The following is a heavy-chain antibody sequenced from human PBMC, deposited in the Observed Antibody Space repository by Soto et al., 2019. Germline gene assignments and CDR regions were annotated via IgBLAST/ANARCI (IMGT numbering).Heavy chain of an antibody. CDR1: MC. Sequence: MCVSWLRQPPGKALEWLALIDWDDDKYYSTSLKTRLTISKDTSKNQVVLTMTNMDPVDSSLYYGARIGYGDYVFDYWGQGTLDTVSS. J-gene: IGHJ4*02. CDR2: IDWDDDK. D-gene: IGHD4-17*01. V-gene: IGHV2-70*18. CDR3: ARIGYGDYVFDY.